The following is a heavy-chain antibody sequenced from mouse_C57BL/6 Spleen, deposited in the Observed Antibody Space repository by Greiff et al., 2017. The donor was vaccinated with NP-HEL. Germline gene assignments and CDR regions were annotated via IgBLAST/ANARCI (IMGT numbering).Heavy chain of an antibody. CDR3: TRRGLPAWFAY. D-gene: IGHD2-2*01. Sequence: QVQLQQSGAELVRPGASVTLSCKASGYTFTDYEMHWVKQTPVHGLEWIGAIDPETGGTAYNQKFKGKAILTADKSSCTAYMELRSLTSEDSAVYYCTRRGLPAWFAYWGQGTLVTVSA. V-gene: IGHV1-15*01. J-gene: IGHJ3*01. CDR2: IDPETGGT. CDR1: GYTFTDYE.